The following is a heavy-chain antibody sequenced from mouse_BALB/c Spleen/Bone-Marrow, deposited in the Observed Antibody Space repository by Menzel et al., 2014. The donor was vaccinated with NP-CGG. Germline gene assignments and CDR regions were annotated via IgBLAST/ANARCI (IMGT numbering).Heavy chain of an antibody. CDR1: GYTFTDYV. Sequence: VQLQQSRPELVRPGASVKMSCKASGYTFTDYVIHWVKQKPGQGLEWIGYIIPFNDGTKYNEKFKGKATLTSDKSSTTTYMELSSLTSEDSAVYFCARWDYGTRFYFDYWGQGTTLTVSS. V-gene: IGHV1-14*01. CDR3: ARWDYGTRFYFDY. CDR2: IIPFNDGT. J-gene: IGHJ2*01. D-gene: IGHD1-1*01.